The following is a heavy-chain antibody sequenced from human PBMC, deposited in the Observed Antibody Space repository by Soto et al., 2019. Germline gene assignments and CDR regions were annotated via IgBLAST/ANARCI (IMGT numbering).Heavy chain of an antibody. Sequence: GGSLRLSCAASGFTFSSYGMHWVRQAPGKGLEWVAVISYDGSNKYYADSVKGRFTISRDNSKNTLYLQMNSLRAEDTAVYYCAKSDRYCSSTSCSRATYYYYGMDVWGQGTTVTV. CDR1: GFTFSSYG. J-gene: IGHJ6*02. CDR3: AKSDRYCSSTSCSRATYYYYGMDV. V-gene: IGHV3-30*18. D-gene: IGHD2-2*01. CDR2: ISYDGSNK.